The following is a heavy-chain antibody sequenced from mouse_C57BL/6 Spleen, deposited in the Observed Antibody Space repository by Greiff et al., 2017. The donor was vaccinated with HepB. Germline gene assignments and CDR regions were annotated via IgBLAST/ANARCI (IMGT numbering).Heavy chain of an antibody. D-gene: IGHD2-3*01. V-gene: IGHV5-6*01. CDR1: GFTFSSYG. Sequence: EVQLVESGGDLVKPGGSLKLSCAASGFTFSSYGMSWVRQTPDKRLEWVATISSGGSYTYYPDSVKGRFTISRDNAKNTLYRQMSSLKAEDTAMYYCARDGYYGEVFYFDYWGQGTTLTVSS. CDR2: ISSGGSYT. CDR3: ARDGYYGEVFYFDY. J-gene: IGHJ2*01.